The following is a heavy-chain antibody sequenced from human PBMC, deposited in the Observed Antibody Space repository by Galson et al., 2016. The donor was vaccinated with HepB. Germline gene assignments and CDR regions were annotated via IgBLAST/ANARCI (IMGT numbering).Heavy chain of an antibody. CDR1: GYTLTSYY. Sequence: SVKVSCKASGYTLTSYYMNWVRQAPGQGLGWMGMINPTGGSTTYAQKFQGRVTMTRDTSTSTVYMELSSLRTEDTAVYYCARGGGKTSTMDVWGQGTTVTVSS. V-gene: IGHV1-46*01. CDR2: INPTGGST. D-gene: IGHD3-16*01. J-gene: IGHJ6*02. CDR3: ARGGGKTSTMDV.